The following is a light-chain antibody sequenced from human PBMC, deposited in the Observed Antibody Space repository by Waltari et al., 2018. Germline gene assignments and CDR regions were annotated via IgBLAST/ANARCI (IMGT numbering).Light chain of an antibody. CDR2: EVT. CDR3: SSSTSSITWV. V-gene: IGLV2-18*02. J-gene: IGLJ3*02. CDR1: SCDVGNYNP. Sequence: QSALTQPPSVSGSPGQSVTISCTGTSCDVGNYNPVSWYQQSPGTAPKLIIYEVTNRPWGVPDRFSGSQSGNTASLTISGLQAEDESDYYCSSSTSSITWVFGGGTKLTVL.